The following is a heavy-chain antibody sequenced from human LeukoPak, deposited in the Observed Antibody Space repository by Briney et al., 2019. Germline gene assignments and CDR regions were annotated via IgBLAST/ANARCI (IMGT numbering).Heavy chain of an antibody. Sequence: GSSVKVSCKASGGTFSSYAISWVRQAPGQGLEWMGRIIPILGIANCAQKFQGRVTITADKSTSTAYMELSSLRSEDTAVYYCARDLCLTTRCAVYYYYGMDVSGQGTTVTVYS. V-gene: IGHV1-69*04. CDR1: GGTFSSYA. CDR3: ARDLCLTTRCAVYYYYGMDV. J-gene: IGHJ6*02. D-gene: IGHD3-22*01. CDR2: IIPILGIA.